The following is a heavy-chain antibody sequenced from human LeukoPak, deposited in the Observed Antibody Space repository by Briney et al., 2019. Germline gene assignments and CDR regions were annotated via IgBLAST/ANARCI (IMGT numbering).Heavy chain of an antibody. CDR1: GFTFSNYD. CDR2: IKSSAIIT. CDR3: ARSSSVLWWYLDY. J-gene: IGHJ4*02. D-gene: IGHD2-21*01. V-gene: IGHV3-23*01. Sequence: GGPLRLSCAASGFTFSNYDMSWVRQVPGKGLEWVSGIKSSAIITYDADSVKGRFTISRDNAKNSLYLQMNSLRAEDTAVYYCARSSSVLWWYLDYWGQGTLVTVSS.